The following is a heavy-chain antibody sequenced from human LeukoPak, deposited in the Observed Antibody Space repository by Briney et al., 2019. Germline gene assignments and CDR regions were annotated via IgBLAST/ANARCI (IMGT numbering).Heavy chain of an antibody. V-gene: IGHV3-15*01. CDR3: TTDWLYDFWSGYYAFDY. D-gene: IGHD3-3*01. J-gene: IGHJ4*02. CDR2: IKSKTDGGTT. CDR1: GFTFTNAW. Sequence: GGSLRLSCTTSGFTFTNAWMSWVRQAPGKGLEWVGRIKSKTDGGTTNYAAPVKGRITISKDDSNNTLYLQMNSLRAEDTAVYYCTTDWLYDFWSGYYAFDYWGQGTLVTVSS.